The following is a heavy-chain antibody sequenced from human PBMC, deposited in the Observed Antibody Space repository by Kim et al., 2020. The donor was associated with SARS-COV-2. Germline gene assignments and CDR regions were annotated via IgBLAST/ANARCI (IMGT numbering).Heavy chain of an antibody. CDR3: ARTPYDILTGYYAWDYYYGMDV. D-gene: IGHD3-9*01. CDR1: GFTFSSYS. Sequence: GGSLRLSCAASGFTFSSYSMNWVRQAPGKGLEWVSSISSSSSYIYYADSVKGRFTISRDNAKNSLYLQMNSLRAEDTAVYYCARTPYDILTGYYAWDYYYGMDVWGQGTTVTVSS. J-gene: IGHJ6*02. CDR2: ISSSSSYI. V-gene: IGHV3-21*01.